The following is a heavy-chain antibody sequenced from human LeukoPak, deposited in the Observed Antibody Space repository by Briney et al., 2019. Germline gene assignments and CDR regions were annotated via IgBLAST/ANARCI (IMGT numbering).Heavy chain of an antibody. J-gene: IGHJ4*02. Sequence: GGSLRLSCAASAFIFDDAVMHWVRQAAGKGLEWVSGVSRKSDYRAYADSVKGRFTISRDNARNSLYLQMNSLRAEDTALYYCAKERYDGSGAAYDNWGQGTLVTVSS. V-gene: IGHV3-9*01. CDR1: AFIFDDAV. CDR2: VSRKSDYR. D-gene: IGHD3-10*01. CDR3: AKERYDGSGAAYDN.